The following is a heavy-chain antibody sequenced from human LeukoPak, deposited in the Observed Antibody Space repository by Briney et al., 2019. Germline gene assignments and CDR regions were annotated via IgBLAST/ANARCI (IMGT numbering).Heavy chain of an antibody. Sequence: SVKVSCKASGGTFSSYAISWVRQAPGQGLEWMGGIIPIFGTANYAQKFQGRVTITADESTSTAYMELSSLRSEDTAVYYCARDLGSGYLPDYWGQGTLVTVSS. D-gene: IGHD3-22*01. V-gene: IGHV1-69*13. CDR3: ARDLGSGYLPDY. CDR1: GGTFSSYA. CDR2: IIPIFGTA. J-gene: IGHJ4*02.